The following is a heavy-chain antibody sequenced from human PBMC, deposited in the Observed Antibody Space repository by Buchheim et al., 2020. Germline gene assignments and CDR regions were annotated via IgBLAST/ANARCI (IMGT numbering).Heavy chain of an antibody. CDR3: ARDPGYGGYVFDY. CDR1: GFNVGDNY. D-gene: IGHD4-17*01. J-gene: IGHJ4*02. CDR2: ISRSSRNI. V-gene: IGHV3-48*02. Sequence: EVQLVESGGGLVQPGGSLRLSCAASGFNVGDNYMAWVRQAPGKGLEWVSYISRSSRNIYYADSVKGRFSISRDNAKNSLYLQMNSLRDEDSAVYYCARDPGYGGYVFDYWGQGTL.